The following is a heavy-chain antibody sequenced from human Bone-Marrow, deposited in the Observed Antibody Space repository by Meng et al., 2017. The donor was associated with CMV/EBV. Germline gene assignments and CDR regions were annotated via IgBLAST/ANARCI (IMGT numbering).Heavy chain of an antibody. CDR2: ILYDESNK. J-gene: IGHJ6*02. Sequence: GESLKISCAASGFTFRSYGMHWVRQAPGKGLEWVAFILYDESNKYYGDSVKGRFTISRDNSKNTLYLQMNSLRAEDTAVYYCAKDGGYSYVSYYYYYGMDVWGQGTTVTISS. D-gene: IGHD5-18*01. V-gene: IGHV3-30*02. CDR1: GFTFRSYG. CDR3: AKDGGYSYVSYYYYYGMDV.